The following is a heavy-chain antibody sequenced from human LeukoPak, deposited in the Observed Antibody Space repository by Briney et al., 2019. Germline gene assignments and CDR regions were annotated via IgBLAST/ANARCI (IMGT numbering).Heavy chain of an antibody. V-gene: IGHV3-48*03. CDR1: GFTFSNHE. CDR2: ISSSGSTI. Sequence: GGSLRLSCAASGFTFSNHEMNWVRQAPGKGLEWVSYISSSGSTIYYADSVKGRFTISRDNAKNSLYLQMNSLRAEDTAVYYCARDRGVTLFYYGMDVWGQGTTVTASS. D-gene: IGHD2-21*02. CDR3: ARDRGVTLFYYGMDV. J-gene: IGHJ6*02.